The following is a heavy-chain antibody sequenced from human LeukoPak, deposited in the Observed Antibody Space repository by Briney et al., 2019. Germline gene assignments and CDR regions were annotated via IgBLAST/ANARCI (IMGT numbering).Heavy chain of an antibody. J-gene: IGHJ6*02. Sequence: PSETLSLTCAVYGGSFSGYYWSWIRQPPGKGLEWIGEINHSGSTNYNPSLKSRVTISVDTSKNQFSLKLSSVTAADTAVYYCARVRRSGYYYYYGMDVRGQGTTVTVSS. V-gene: IGHV4-34*01. D-gene: IGHD2-15*01. CDR2: INHSGST. CDR3: ARVRRSGYYYYYGMDV. CDR1: GGSFSGYY.